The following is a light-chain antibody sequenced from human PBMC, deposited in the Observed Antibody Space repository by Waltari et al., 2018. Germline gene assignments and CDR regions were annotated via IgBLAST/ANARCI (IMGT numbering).Light chain of an antibody. J-gene: IGLJ2*01. CDR3: QSYDSGLSGVI. CDR2: GNV. Sequence: QSVLTQPPSVSGAPGQRVTISCPGSSSTLGATFDVHWYQQSPGPAPKLLIHGNVNRPSGVPDRFSGSKSGTSASLAITGLRAADEADYYCQSYDSGLSGVIFGGGTKVTVL. CDR1: SSTLGATFD. V-gene: IGLV1-40*01.